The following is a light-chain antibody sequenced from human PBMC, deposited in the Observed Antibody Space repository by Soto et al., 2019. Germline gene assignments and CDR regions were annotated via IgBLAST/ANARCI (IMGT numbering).Light chain of an antibody. V-gene: IGKV3D-20*02. CDR1: QSVSRNY. J-gene: IGKJ1*01. CDR3: QQRYNWPLT. CDR2: GAS. Sequence: IVLTQSPGTLSLSPGESATLSCRASQSVSRNYLAWYQQKPGQAPRLLIYGASYRAAGVPDRFSGSGSGTEFTLTISSLQSEDFAVYYCQQRYNWPLTFGQGTKVDIK.